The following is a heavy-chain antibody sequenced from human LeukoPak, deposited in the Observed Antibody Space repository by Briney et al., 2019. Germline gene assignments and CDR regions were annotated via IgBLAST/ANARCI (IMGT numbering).Heavy chain of an antibody. V-gene: IGHV1-18*01. CDR1: GYTFTSYG. CDR3: ASFSSSWYKYAFDI. J-gene: IGHJ3*02. Sequence: ASVKVSRKASGYTFTSYGISWVRQAPGQGLEWMGWISAYNGNTNYAQKLQGRVTMTTDTSTSTAYMELRSLRSDDTAVYYCASFSSSWYKYAFDIWGQGTMVTVSS. D-gene: IGHD6-13*01. CDR2: ISAYNGNT.